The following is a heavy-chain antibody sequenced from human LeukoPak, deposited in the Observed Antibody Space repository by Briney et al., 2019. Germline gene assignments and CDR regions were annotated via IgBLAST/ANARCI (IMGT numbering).Heavy chain of an antibody. Sequence: PGESLRLSCAASGVTLSRYAVNWVRQAPGRGLEWVSYISPSVDSTVYAESVKGQFTISRDNSKNMLYLQMDSLRAEDTAIYYCVRKVYYYMDVWGKGTTVTVSS. V-gene: IGHV3-23*01. CDR2: ISPSVDST. J-gene: IGHJ6*03. CDR3: VRKVYYYMDV. CDR1: GVTLSRYA.